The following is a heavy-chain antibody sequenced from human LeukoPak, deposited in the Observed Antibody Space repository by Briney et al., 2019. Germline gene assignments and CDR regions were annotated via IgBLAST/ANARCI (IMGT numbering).Heavy chain of an antibody. V-gene: IGHV4-59*11. D-gene: IGHD2-2*01. J-gene: IGHJ4*02. CDR1: GGSLSRHY. CDR2: IYYTGTT. CDR3: ARFSSGCSTASCYLTN. Sequence: PSETLSLTCTVGGGSLSRHYWSWIRQPPGKGLELVGHIYYTGTTFYNPSLNSRVTISLDTSRNQFSLRLTSVTAADTAVYYCARFSSGCSTASCYLTNWGQGTLVTVSS.